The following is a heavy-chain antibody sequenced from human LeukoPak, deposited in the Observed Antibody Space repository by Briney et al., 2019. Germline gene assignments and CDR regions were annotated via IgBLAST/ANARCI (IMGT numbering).Heavy chain of an antibody. CDR2: ISSSSTYT. CDR1: GFTFSDYY. CDR3: ALHSSSWTIDS. J-gene: IGHJ4*02. D-gene: IGHD6-13*01. V-gene: IGHV3-11*06. Sequence: GGSLRLSCAVSGFTFSDYYMSWIRQAPGRGLEWVSYISSSSTYTKYADSAKGRVTISRDNAKNSLYLQMNSLRAEDTAVYYCALHSSSWTIDSWGQGTLVTVSS.